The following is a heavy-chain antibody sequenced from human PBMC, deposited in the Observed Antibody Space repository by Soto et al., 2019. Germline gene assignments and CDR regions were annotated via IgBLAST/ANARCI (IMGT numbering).Heavy chain of an antibody. Sequence: SQTLSLTCAISGDSVSNNSAAWNWIRQSPSRGLEWLGRTYYRSKWYNDYAVSVKSRITINPDTSKNQFSLQLNSVTPEDTAVYYCARDQGITIFGVVIILSMDVWGQGTTVTVSS. CDR2: TYYRSKWYN. D-gene: IGHD3-3*01. J-gene: IGHJ6*02. CDR1: GDSVSNNSAA. CDR3: ARDQGITIFGVVIILSMDV. V-gene: IGHV6-1*01.